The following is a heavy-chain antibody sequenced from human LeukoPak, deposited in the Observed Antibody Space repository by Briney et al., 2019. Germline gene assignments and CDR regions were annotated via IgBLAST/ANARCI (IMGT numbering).Heavy chain of an antibody. Sequence: SETLSLTCTVSGGSISSGSYYWSWVRQPAGKGLEWIGRIYTSGSTNYNPSLKSRVTTSLDTSKNQFSLKLSSVTAADTAVYHCARQRIVGTTDYFDYWGQGTLVTVSS. CDR2: IYTSGST. CDR1: GGSISSGSYY. V-gene: IGHV4-61*02. J-gene: IGHJ4*02. D-gene: IGHD1-26*01. CDR3: ARQRIVGTTDYFDY.